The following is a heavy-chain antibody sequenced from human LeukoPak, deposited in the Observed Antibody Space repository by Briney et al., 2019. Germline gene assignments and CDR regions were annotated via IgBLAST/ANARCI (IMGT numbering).Heavy chain of an antibody. CDR1: GYTFNTYG. V-gene: IGHV1-8*03. CDR2: MNPNSGRT. J-gene: IGHJ4*02. CDR3: TRETSSRYFDY. Sequence: ASVKVSCKASGYTFNTYGITWVRQAPGQGLEWMGWMNPNSGRTGYAQNFQGRITITRNTSISTAYMELSSLRSEDTAVYYCTRETSSRYFDYWGQGTLVTVSS.